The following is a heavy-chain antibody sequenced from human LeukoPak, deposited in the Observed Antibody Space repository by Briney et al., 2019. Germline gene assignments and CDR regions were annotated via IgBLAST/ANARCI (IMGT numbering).Heavy chain of an antibody. V-gene: IGHV4-38-2*02. J-gene: IGHJ4*02. CDR1: GYSISSGYY. CDR3: AREGYCSSTNCYNFNY. Sequence: SETLSLTCTVSGYSISSGYYWGWIRQPPGKGLEWIGSIYHSGSTNYNPSLKSRVTISLDTSKNQISLKLSSVTAADTAVYYCAREGYCSSTNCYNFNYWGRGTLVTVSS. CDR2: IYHSGST. D-gene: IGHD2-2*02.